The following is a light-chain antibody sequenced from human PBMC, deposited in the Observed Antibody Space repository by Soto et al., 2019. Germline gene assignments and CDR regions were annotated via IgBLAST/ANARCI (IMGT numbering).Light chain of an antibody. CDR3: QQRSNWPPSLT. CDR1: QSVSSY. J-gene: IGKJ4*01. CDR2: DAS. Sequence: EIVLTQSPATLSLSPGERATLSCRASQSVSSYLAWYQQKPGQAPRLLIYDASNRATGIPARFSGSGSGTDFPLNISSLEPEDFAVYYCQQRSNWPPSLTFGGGTKWIS. V-gene: IGKV3-11*01.